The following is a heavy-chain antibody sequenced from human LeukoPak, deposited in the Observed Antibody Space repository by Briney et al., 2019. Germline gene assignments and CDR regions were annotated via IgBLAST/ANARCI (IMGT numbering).Heavy chain of an antibody. D-gene: IGHD1-26*01. J-gene: IGHJ4*02. CDR1: GGSFSGYY. V-gene: IGHV4-34*01. Sequence: ASETLSLTCAVYGGSFSGYYWSWIRQPPGKGLEWIGEINHSGSTNYNPSLKSRVTISVDTSKNQFSPKLSSVTAADTAVYYCGGNRVGAKRFDYWGQGTLVTVSS. CDR3: GGNRVGAKRFDY. CDR2: INHSGST.